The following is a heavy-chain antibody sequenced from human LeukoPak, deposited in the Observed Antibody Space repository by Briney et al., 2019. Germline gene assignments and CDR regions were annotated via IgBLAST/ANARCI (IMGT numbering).Heavy chain of an antibody. CDR2: INPSGGST. CDR3: ARGPDLGYCSSTSCYFYLY. J-gene: IGHJ4*02. V-gene: IGHV1-46*01. D-gene: IGHD2-2*01. CDR1: GYTFTSYY. Sequence: ASVKVSCKASGYTFTSYYMHWVRQAPGQGLEWMGIINPSGGSTSYAQKLQGRVTMTTDTSTSTAYMELRSLRSDDTAVYYCARGPDLGYCSSTSCYFYLYWGQGTLVTVSS.